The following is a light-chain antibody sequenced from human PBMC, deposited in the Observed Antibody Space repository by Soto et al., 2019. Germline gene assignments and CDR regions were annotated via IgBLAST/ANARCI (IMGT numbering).Light chain of an antibody. Sequence: ESVLTQSPAILTMSPGERATLSSRASQTVSSYFAWYQQKPGQAPRLLIYDASNRATGVPARFSGSGSGTDFTLTISSLEPEDFAVYYCQQRRYWPVTFGQGTKVDIK. V-gene: IGKV3-11*01. J-gene: IGKJ1*01. CDR2: DAS. CDR1: QTVSSY. CDR3: QQRRYWPVT.